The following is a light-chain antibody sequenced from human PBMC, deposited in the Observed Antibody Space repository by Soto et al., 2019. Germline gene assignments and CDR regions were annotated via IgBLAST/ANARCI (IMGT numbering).Light chain of an antibody. J-gene: IGKJ1*01. Sequence: EIVKTQSPVTLSVSPGERATLSCRASQSVSSDLAWYHQKPGQAPRLLIYGASTRATGIPARFSGSGPGTEFTLTINSLQSEDFAVYYCQQYNNWPRTFGQGTKVDI. CDR2: GAS. V-gene: IGKV3-15*01. CDR1: QSVSSD. CDR3: QQYNNWPRT.